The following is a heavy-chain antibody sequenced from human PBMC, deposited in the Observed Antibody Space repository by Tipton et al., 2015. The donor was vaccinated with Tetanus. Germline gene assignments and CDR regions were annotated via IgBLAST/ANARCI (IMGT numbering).Heavy chain of an antibody. J-gene: IGHJ3*01. Sequence: TLSLTCAVSGASISPYYWSRIRQPPGKGLEWIGSIHDSGTTNYNPSLKSRLTMSVDTSNNLFSLKLTSVTAADAAVYYCARPSTTVTPRAFDVWGQGTMVTVSS. D-gene: IGHD4-17*01. CDR2: IHDSGTT. CDR1: GASISPYY. CDR3: ARPSTTVTPRAFDV. V-gene: IGHV4-59*08.